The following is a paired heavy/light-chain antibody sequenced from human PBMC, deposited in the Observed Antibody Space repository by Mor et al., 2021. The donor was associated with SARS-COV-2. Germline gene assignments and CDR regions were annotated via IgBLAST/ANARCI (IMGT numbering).Heavy chain of an antibody. V-gene: IGHV3-15*01. CDR2: IKSNANGGTT. CDR3: TTDQGGYYYYGMDV. J-gene: IGHJ6*02. Sequence: EVQLVESGGGLVKPGGSLRLSCAVSGFTFSNAWMSWVRQAPGKGLEWVGRIKSNANGGTTDYAAPVKGRFTISRDDSKNTLYLQMNSLKSEDTAVYYCTTDQGGYYYYGMDVWGQGTTVTVSS. CDR1: GFTFSNAW. D-gene: IGHD3-16*01.
Light chain of an antibody. V-gene: IGKV3-20*01. CDR1: QSVSSSY. J-gene: IGKJ4*01. CDR2: GAS. CDR3: QQYGSSPPIT. Sequence: EIVLTQSPGTLSLSPGERATLSCRASQSVSSSYLAWYQQKPGQAPRLLIYGASSRATGIPDRFSGSGSGTDFTLTISRLEPEDFAVYYCQQYGSSPPITFGGGTKVEIK.